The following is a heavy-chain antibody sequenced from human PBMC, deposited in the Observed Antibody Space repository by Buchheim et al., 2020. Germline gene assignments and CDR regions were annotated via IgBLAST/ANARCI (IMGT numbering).Heavy chain of an antibody. D-gene: IGHD3-22*01. CDR3: AKGPSYYYDSSGYPTLYYFDY. Sequence: QVQLVESGGGVVQPGRSLRLSCAASGFTFSSYGMHWVRQAPGKGLEWVAVVSSGGNNKYYVDSVMGRFTISRDNSKNTLYLQMNSLRDEDKAMYYCAKGPSYYYDSSGYPTLYYFDYWGKGTL. CDR1: GFTFSSYG. J-gene: IGHJ4*02. CDR2: VSSGGNNK. V-gene: IGHV3-30*18.